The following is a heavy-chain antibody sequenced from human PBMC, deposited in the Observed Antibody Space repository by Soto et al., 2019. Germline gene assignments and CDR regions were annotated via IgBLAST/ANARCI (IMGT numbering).Heavy chain of an antibody. Sequence: ASVNVSCKASGYVFSSSFVHWVRQAPGQGLEWMAMINPTVGSTSYAHNFQGRIAVTRDTSTATVYLDLSSLRSADTAIYYCAREVNTVIMPGDTEDYSGLDGWGQGTTVTVSS. CDR1: GYVFSSSF. J-gene: IGHJ6*02. V-gene: IGHV1-46*01. CDR3: AREVNTVIMPGDTEDYSGLDG. CDR2: INPTVGST. D-gene: IGHD2-21*02.